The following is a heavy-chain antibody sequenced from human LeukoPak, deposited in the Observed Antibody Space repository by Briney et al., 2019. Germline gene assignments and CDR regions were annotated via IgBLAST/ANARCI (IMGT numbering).Heavy chain of an antibody. CDR3: ARSHGFDY. V-gene: IGHV3-74*01. J-gene: IGHJ4*02. CDR1: GFTFSSYW. D-gene: IGHD5-18*01. CDR2: ISSDGTNT. Sequence: GGSLRLSCAASGFTFSSYWMHWVRQAPGEGLVWVSRISSDGTNTLYADSVKGRFTISRDNAKNTLYLQMNSLRAEDTAVYFCARSHGFDYWGRGTQVTVSS.